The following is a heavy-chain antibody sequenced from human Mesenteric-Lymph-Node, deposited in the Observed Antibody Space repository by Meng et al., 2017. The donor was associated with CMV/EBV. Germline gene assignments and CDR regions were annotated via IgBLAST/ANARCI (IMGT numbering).Heavy chain of an antibody. CDR2: IYWDDDK. Sequence: CTFSGFSLSTSGVGVGWIRRPPGKALEWLALIYWDDDKHDNPSLKSRLTITKDTYKNQVVLTMTNMDPVDTATYYCAHSAPLLSFDYWGQGTLVTVSS. J-gene: IGHJ4*02. CDR1: GFSLSTSGVG. D-gene: IGHD2-15*01. CDR3: AHSAPLLSFDY. V-gene: IGHV2-5*02.